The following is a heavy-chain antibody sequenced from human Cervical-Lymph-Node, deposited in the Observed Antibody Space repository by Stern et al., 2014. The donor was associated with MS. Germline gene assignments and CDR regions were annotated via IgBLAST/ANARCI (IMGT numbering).Heavy chain of an antibody. CDR3: GKDTCRGGGCYFRY. CDR2: VSNEGSKK. Sequence: QVQLVESGGGVVQPGRSLRLSCAASGFIFSNYAMHWVRQAPGKGLDWVAFVSNEGSKKFYADSVKGRFTISRDNAKNTLYLQMNSLRPEDTAVYYCGKDTCRGGGCYFRYWGQGILITVSS. V-gene: IGHV3-30-3*01. CDR1: GFIFSNYA. D-gene: IGHD2-15*01. J-gene: IGHJ4*02.